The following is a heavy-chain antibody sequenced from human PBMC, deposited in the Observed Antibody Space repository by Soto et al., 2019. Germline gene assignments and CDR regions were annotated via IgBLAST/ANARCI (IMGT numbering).Heavy chain of an antibody. CDR3: ARKESSSWSFFYYGMEV. CDR2: VYYSDGT. Sequence: QVQRKESGPGLVKPSETLALTCTVSGGSIGSYYWSWIRQPPGRGLEWIGCVYYSDGTNYNPSLKSRVTMSMDKSNNQFSLRLSSVTAADTAVYYCARKESSSWSFFYYGMEVWGQGTTVTGSS. J-gene: IGHJ6*02. D-gene: IGHD6-13*01. V-gene: IGHV4-59*01. CDR1: GGSIGSYY.